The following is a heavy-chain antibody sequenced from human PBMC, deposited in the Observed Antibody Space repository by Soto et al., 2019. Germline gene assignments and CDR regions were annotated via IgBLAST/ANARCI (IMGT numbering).Heavy chain of an antibody. V-gene: IGHV4-4*07. CDR3: ASSYYYDSSGYYYQAYYFDY. D-gene: IGHD3-22*01. CDR1: GGSISSYY. CDR2: IYTSGST. J-gene: IGHJ4*02. Sequence: SETLSLTCTVSGGSISSYYWSWIRQLAGKGLEWIGRIYTSGSTTSNPSLKSRVTMSVDTSKNQFSLKLRSVTAADTAVYYCASSYYYDSSGYYYQAYYFDYWGQGTLVT.